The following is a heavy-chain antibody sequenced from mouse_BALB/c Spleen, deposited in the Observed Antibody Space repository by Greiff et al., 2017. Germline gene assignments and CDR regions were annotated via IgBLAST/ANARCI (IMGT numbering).Heavy chain of an antibody. Sequence: EVQLVESGGGLVKPGGSLKLSCAASGFTFSSYAMSWVRQTPEKRLEWVASISSGGSTYYPDSVKGRFTISRDNARNILYLQMSSLRSEDTAMYYCARGPPYDRFAYWGQGTLVTVSA. CDR1: GFTFSSYA. CDR2: ISSGGST. J-gene: IGHJ3*01. CDR3: ARGPPYDRFAY. V-gene: IGHV5-6-5*01. D-gene: IGHD2-3*01.